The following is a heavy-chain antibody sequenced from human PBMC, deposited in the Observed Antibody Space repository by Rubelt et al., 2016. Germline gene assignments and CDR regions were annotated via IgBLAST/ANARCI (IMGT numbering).Heavy chain of an antibody. Sequence: QVQLVQSGAEVKKPGSSVKVSCKASGSTFSSYAISWVRQAPGQGLEWMGWISAYNGNTNYARRLQGRVTMTTDTSTSTAYMELRSLRSADTAVYYCARLVGRSTSRTAYYYYYYMDVWGKGTTVTVSS. CDR1: GSTFSSYA. D-gene: IGHD2-2*01. J-gene: IGHJ6*03. V-gene: IGHV1-18*01. CDR3: ARLVGRSTSRTAYYYYYYMDV. CDR2: ISAYNGNT.